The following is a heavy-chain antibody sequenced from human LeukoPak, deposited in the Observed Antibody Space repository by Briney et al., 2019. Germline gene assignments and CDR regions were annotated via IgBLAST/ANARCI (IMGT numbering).Heavy chain of an antibody. D-gene: IGHD3-3*01. CDR2: ISAYNGNT. CDR3: ARAGDVLEWLSRSNYYYCMDV. V-gene: IGHV1-18*01. Sequence: ASVKVSCKASGYTFTSYGISWVRQAPGQGLEWMGWISAYNGNTNYAQKLQGRVTMTTDTSTSTAYMELRSLRSDDTAVYYCARAGDVLEWLSRSNYYYCMDVWGKGTTVTVSS. J-gene: IGHJ6*03. CDR1: GYTFTSYG.